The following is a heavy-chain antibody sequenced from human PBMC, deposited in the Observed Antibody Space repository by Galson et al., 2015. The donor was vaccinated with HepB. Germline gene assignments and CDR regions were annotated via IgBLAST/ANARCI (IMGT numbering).Heavy chain of an antibody. CDR1: GFTFSSYS. Sequence: SLRLSCAASGFTFSSYSMNWVRQAPGKGLEWVSSISITSPYMYYADSVKGRFTISRDNAENSLYLQMSSLRAEDTAVYYCARSLQVSIYGGYRWDAFHIWGQGTMVTVSS. J-gene: IGHJ3*02. CDR3: ARSLQVSIYGGYRWDAFHI. V-gene: IGHV3-21*01. D-gene: IGHD4-23*01. CDR2: ISITSPYM.